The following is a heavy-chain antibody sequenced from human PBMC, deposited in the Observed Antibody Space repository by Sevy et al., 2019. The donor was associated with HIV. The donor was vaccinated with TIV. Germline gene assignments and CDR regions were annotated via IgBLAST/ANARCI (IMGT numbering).Heavy chain of an antibody. Sequence: GGSLRLSCAASGFTFSSFGMHWVRQAPGKGLEWVAVIWNDRSNKHYADSVKGRFTISRDNSKNTLYLQMNSLRDEDTAVYYWASLPNTYYYTSGDSGKDAFDIWGQGTMVTVSS. D-gene: IGHD3-22*01. CDR2: IWNDRSNK. J-gene: IGHJ3*02. CDR1: GFTFSSFG. V-gene: IGHV3-33*01. CDR3: ASLPNTYYYTSGDSGKDAFDI.